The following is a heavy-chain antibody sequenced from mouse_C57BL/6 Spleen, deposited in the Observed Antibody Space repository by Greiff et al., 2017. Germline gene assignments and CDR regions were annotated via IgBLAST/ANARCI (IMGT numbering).Heavy chain of an antibody. CDR1: GYTFTSYW. CDR2: IDPSDSET. J-gene: IGHJ4*01. V-gene: IGHV1-52*01. Sequence: VQLQQPGAELVRPGSSVKLSCKASGYTFTSYWMHWVKQRPIQGLEWIGNIDPSDSETHYNQKFKDKATLAVDKSSSTAYMHLSSLTSEDSAVYYCAKSESDYCGSNAMDDWGQGTSVTVSS. CDR3: AKSESDYCGSNAMDD. D-gene: IGHD1-1*01.